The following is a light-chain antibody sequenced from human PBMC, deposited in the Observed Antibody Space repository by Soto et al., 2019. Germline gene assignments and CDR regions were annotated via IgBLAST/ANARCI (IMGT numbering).Light chain of an antibody. V-gene: IGKV3-20*01. J-gene: IGKJ1*01. CDR2: GAS. CDR1: QSVSSSY. CDR3: QQYGSSPT. Sequence: EIVLTQSPGTLSLSPRERATHSCRASQSVSSSYLAWYQQKPGQAPRLLIYGASSRATGIPDRFSGSGSGTDFTLTISRLEPEDFAVYYCQQYGSSPTFGQGTRWIS.